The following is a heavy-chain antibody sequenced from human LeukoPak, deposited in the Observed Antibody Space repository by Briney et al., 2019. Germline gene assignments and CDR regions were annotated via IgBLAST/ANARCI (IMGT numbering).Heavy chain of an antibody. CDR2: IYYSGST. V-gene: IGHV4-59*08. J-gene: IGHJ4*02. CDR3: ARAFDSGSYLLY. D-gene: IGHD1-26*01. CDR1: GGSISSYY. Sequence: PSETLSLTCTVSGGSISSYYWSWIRQPPGKGLEWIGYIYYSGSTNYNPSLKSRVTISVDTSKNQFSLNLSSVTAADTAVYYCARAFDSGSYLLYWGQGTLVTVSS.